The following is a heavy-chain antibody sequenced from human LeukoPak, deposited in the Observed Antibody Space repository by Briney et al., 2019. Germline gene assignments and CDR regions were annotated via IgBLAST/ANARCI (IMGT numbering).Heavy chain of an antibody. J-gene: IGHJ3*02. CDR3: ASVHTYASDAFYM. CDR2: IYTNGNT. Sequence: SETLSLTCTVSGDSIKSYYWSWLRQPAGKGLEWIGRIYTNGNTNYNPSLKSRVTISIDTSMNQYSLTLTSLTAADTAVYYCASVHTYASDAFYMWGQGTMVTVSS. V-gene: IGHV4-4*07. CDR1: GDSIKSYY. D-gene: IGHD5-18*01.